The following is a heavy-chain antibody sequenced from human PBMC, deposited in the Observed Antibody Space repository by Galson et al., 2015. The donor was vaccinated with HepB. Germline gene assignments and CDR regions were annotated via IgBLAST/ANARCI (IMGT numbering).Heavy chain of an antibody. V-gene: IGHV3-7*01. J-gene: IGHJ4*02. D-gene: IGHD6-13*01. CDR3: ASSSWHNY. CDR1: GFTFSNYW. CDR2: MKQDGSEK. Sequence: SLRLSCAASGFTFSNYWMSWVRQAPGKGLDWVANMKQDGSEKYYVNSVKGRFTISRDNAKNSLYLQMNSLRAEDTAVYYCASSSWHNYWGQGTLVTVSS.